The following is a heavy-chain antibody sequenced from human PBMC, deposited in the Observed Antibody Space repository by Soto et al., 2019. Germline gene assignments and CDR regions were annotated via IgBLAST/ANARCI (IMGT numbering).Heavy chain of an antibody. CDR3: AKRGALGYCSSTSCYDGMDV. CDR2: ISGSGGST. J-gene: IGHJ6*02. Sequence: GSLRLSCAASGVSFSSYAMTWVRQAPGNGLEWVSAISGSGGSTYYADSVKGRFTISRDNSKNTLYLQMNSLRAEDTALYYCAKRGALGYCSSTSCYDGMDVWGQGTTVTVS. D-gene: IGHD2-2*01. V-gene: IGHV3-23*01. CDR1: GVSFSSYA.